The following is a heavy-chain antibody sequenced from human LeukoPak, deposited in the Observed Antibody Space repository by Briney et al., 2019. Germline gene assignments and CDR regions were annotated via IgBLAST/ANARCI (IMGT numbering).Heavy chain of an antibody. CDR3: AKNTGEGNYFDY. V-gene: IGHV5-51*01. D-gene: IGHD3-16*01. J-gene: IGHJ4*02. Sequence: GESLKIFCKCSGYSFTRYWIGWVRQMPGKGLEWMGIIYPGDSDTRYSPSFQGQVTISAEKSISTAYLQWSSLKASDTAIYYCAKNTGEGNYFDYWGQGTLVTVSS. CDR2: IYPGDSDT. CDR1: GYSFTRYW.